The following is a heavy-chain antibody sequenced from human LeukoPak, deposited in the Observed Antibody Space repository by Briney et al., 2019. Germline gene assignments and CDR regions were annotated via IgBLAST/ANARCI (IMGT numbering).Heavy chain of an antibody. D-gene: IGHD6-19*01. CDR1: GVIFDDYG. CDR2: IKQDGSEE. J-gene: IGHJ6*02. CDR3: ATYSTGWYAKGMDV. V-gene: IGHV3-7*02. Sequence: GGSLRLSCAASGVIFDDYGMSWVRQAPGKGLEWVANIKQDGSEEYYVDSVKGRFTISRDNAKNSLSLQMNSLRAEDTAVYYCATYSTGWYAKGMDVWGQGTTVTVSS.